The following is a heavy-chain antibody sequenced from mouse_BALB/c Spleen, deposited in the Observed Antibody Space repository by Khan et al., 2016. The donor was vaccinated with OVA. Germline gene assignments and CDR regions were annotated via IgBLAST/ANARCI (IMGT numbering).Heavy chain of an antibody. J-gene: IGHJ3*01. CDR2: INPSNGYT. Sequence: QVQLKQSGAELARHGASVKMSCKASGYTFTSYTIHWIKLRPGQGLEWIGYINPSNGYTNYNQKFRDKATLTADKSSTTAYMQLSSLTSDDSAVYNCVRDGAYHRNDGWFAYWGQGTLVTVSA. V-gene: IGHV1-4*01. D-gene: IGHD2-14*01. CDR1: GYTFTSYT. CDR3: VRDGAYHRNDGWFAY.